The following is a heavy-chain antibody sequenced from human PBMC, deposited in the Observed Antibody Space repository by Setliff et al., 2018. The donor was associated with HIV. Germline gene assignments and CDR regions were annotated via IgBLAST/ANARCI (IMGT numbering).Heavy chain of an antibody. CDR3: AAFLVSPVTTQDY. Sequence: SETLSLTCTVYGGSFSNYYTNWIRQPPGKGLEWIGELSPSGTTRPNPSLPSRVIISLDTSKNQFSLKLTSVTAADTAMYYCAAFLVSPVTTQDYWGQGTPVTVSS. CDR1: GGSFSNYY. V-gene: IGHV4-34*01. CDR2: LSPSGTT. D-gene: IGHD4-17*01. J-gene: IGHJ4*02.